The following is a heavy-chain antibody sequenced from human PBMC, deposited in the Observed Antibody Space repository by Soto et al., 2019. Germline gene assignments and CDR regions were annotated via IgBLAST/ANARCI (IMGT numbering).Heavy chain of an antibody. V-gene: IGHV3-48*01. D-gene: IGHD3-22*01. Sequence: EVQLVESGGGLVQPGGSLRLSCAASGFTFSTYSMNWVRQAPGKGLEWVSYISSSSSTIYYADSVKGRFTISRDNAKNLRYLQRNRRRAEDTAVYYCAGWSYDSGGYYKGAFDYWGQGTLVTVSS. CDR1: GFTFSTYS. CDR2: ISSSSSTI. CDR3: AGWSYDSGGYYKGAFDY. J-gene: IGHJ4*02.